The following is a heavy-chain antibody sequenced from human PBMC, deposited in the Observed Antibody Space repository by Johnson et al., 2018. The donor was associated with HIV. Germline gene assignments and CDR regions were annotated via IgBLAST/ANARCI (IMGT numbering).Heavy chain of an antibody. Sequence: VQLVESGGGVVQPGGSLRLSCAASAFTFSSYGMHWVRQAPGKGLEWVAFIRYDGSNKYYADSVQGRFTISRDNSKNTLYLQMNSLRTEDTALYHCAKDVSGSKFRDAFDIWGQGTMVTVSS. CDR1: AFTFSSYG. CDR2: IRYDGSNK. D-gene: IGHD1-26*01. J-gene: IGHJ3*02. CDR3: AKDVSGSKFRDAFDI. V-gene: IGHV3-30*02.